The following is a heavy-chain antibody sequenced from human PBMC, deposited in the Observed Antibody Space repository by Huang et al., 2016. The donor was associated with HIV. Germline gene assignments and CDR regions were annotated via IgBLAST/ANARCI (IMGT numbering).Heavy chain of an antibody. J-gene: IGHJ4*02. Sequence: QVQLVQSGSELTKPGASVKVSCKVSGYTFTDYQISWVRQAPGQGLEWMGWINPNTGNPTYAQGCTGRFVFSLDTAASAAYLQISSLKAEDTAVYFCARDSGYYRYFDYWGQGTLVTVSS. CDR1: GYTFTDYQ. V-gene: IGHV7-4-1*02. CDR2: INPNTGNP. CDR3: ARDSGYYRYFDY. D-gene: IGHD3-22*01.